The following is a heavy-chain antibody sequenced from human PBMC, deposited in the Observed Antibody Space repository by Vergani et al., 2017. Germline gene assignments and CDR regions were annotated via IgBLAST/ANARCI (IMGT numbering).Heavy chain of an antibody. Sequence: QVQLVESGGGVVQPGTSLRLSCVVSGFAPNRRAMYWVRQAPGKGLEWVVGISFDGTNEYYPDLVKGRFTISRDIAKNTLYLQVRSLRLEDTGVYHCVRDRGLCAGGRCYTEAWDYWGQGTPVTVSS. D-gene: IGHD2-2*02. CDR3: VRDRGLCAGGRCYTEAWDY. J-gene: IGHJ4*02. V-gene: IGHV3-30-3*01. CDR1: GFAPNRRA. CDR2: ISFDGTNE.